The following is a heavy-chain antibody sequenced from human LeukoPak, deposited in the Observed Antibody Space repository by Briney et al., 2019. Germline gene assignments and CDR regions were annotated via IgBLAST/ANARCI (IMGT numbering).Heavy chain of an antibody. CDR1: GFTFSSYA. J-gene: IGHJ4*02. Sequence: GGSLRLSCAASGFTFSSYAMHWVRQAPGKGLEWVAVISYDGSNKYYADSVKGRFTISRDNSKNTLYLQMTSLRAEDTAVYYCARPMYGSGSYYIYAPFDYWGQGTLVTVSS. D-gene: IGHD3-10*01. CDR2: ISYDGSNK. CDR3: ARPMYGSGSYYIYAPFDY. V-gene: IGHV3-30*01.